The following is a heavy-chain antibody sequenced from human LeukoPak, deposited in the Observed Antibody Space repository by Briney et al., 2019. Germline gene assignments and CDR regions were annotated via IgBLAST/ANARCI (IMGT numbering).Heavy chain of an antibody. CDR3: ARDYHLYDSSGYYIGY. D-gene: IGHD3-22*01. CDR1: GGSISSSNW. Sequence: SETLSLTCTVSGGSISSSNWWSWVRQPPGKGLEWIGEIYHSGSTNYNPSLKSRVTISVDKSKNQFSLKLSSVTAADTAVYYCARDYHLYDSSGYYIGYWGQGTLVTVSS. V-gene: IGHV4-4*02. J-gene: IGHJ4*02. CDR2: IYHSGST.